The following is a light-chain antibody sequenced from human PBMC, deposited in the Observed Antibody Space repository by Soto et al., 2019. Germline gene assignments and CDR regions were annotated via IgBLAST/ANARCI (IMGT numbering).Light chain of an antibody. V-gene: IGKV3D-20*02. CDR1: QSVSSTY. Sequence: EIVLTQSPGTLSLSPGERATLSCRASQSVSSTYLIWYQQKPGQAPRLLIYDASNRATGIPARFSGSGSGTDFTLTINSLEPEDFAVYYCQQRSNSFGGGTKVDI. J-gene: IGKJ4*01. CDR2: DAS. CDR3: QQRSNS.